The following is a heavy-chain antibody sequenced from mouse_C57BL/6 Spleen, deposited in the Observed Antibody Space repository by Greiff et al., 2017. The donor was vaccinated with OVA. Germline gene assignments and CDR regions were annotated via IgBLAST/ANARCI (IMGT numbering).Heavy chain of an antibody. V-gene: IGHV1-80*01. Sequence: QVQLKESGAELVKPGASVKISCKASGYAFSSYWMNWVKQRPGKGLEWIGQIYPGDGDTNYNGKFKGKATLTADKSSSTAYMQLSSLTSEDSAVYFCARGGYDYGESYYAMDYWGQGTSVTVSS. J-gene: IGHJ4*01. D-gene: IGHD2-4*01. CDR2: IYPGDGDT. CDR1: GYAFSSYW. CDR3: ARGGYDYGESYYAMDY.